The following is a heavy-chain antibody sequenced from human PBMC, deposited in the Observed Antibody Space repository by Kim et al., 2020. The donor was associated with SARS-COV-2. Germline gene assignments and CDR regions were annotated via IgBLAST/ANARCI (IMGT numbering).Heavy chain of an antibody. CDR3: ATVGFYDILTGYYNPPSFGY. D-gene: IGHD3-9*01. CDR1: GYTLTELS. J-gene: IGHJ4*02. Sequence: ASVKVSCKVSGYTLTELSMHWVRQAPGKGLEWMGGFDPEDGETIYAQKFQGRVTMTEDTSTDTAYMELSSLRSEDTAVYYCATVGFYDILTGYYNPPSFGYWGQGTLVTVSS. CDR2: FDPEDGET. V-gene: IGHV1-24*01.